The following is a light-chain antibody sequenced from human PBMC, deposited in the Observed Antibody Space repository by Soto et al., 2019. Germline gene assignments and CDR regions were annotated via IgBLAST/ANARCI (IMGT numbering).Light chain of an antibody. Sequence: EIKVTQSPSSQSASIGRRGTNTCRASQTVNTYLHWYQQKPGKAPKLLIYAASNLQSGVPSRFSGSGSGTDFTLTISSLQPEDFATYFCQQSYSTPPGTFGQGTKVDIK. CDR1: QTVNTY. J-gene: IGKJ1*01. CDR3: QQSYSTPPGT. CDR2: AAS. V-gene: IGKV1-39*01.